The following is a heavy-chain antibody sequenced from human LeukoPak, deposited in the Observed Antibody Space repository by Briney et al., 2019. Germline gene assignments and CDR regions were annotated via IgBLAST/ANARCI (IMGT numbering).Heavy chain of an antibody. CDR2: MNPNSGNT. J-gene: IGHJ4*02. CDR1: GYTFTSYD. V-gene: IGHV1-8*03. Sequence: ASVKVSCKASGYTFTSYDINWVRQATGQGLEWMGWMNPNSGNTGYAQKFQGRVTITRDTSASTAYMELSSLRSEDTAVYYCARWVSVGEAAAGIGYWGQGTLVTVSS. D-gene: IGHD6-13*01. CDR3: ARWVSVGEAAAGIGY.